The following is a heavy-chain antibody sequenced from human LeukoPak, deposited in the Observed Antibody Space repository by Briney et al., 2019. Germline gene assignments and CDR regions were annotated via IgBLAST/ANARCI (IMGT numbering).Heavy chain of an antibody. D-gene: IGHD2-2*01. J-gene: IGHJ5*02. Sequence: PSETLSLTCAVYGGSFSGYYWSWIRQPPGKGLEWIGEINHSGSTNYNPSLKSRVTISVDTSKNQFSLKLSSVTAADTAVYYCARGSFCSSTSCYYGWFDPWGQGTLVTVFS. CDR2: INHSGST. CDR3: ARGSFCSSTSCYYGWFDP. CDR1: GGSFSGYY. V-gene: IGHV4-34*01.